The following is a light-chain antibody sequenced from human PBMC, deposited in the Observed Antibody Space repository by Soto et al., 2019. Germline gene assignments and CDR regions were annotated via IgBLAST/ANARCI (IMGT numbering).Light chain of an antibody. V-gene: IGKV1-39*01. CDR2: AAS. Sequence: DIQMTQSPASLSASLGDRVTITCRASQGISTYLNWYQQKPGKAPKLLIYAASSLQSGVPSRFSGSGSGTEFTLTIDSLQPDDFATFYCQQYSTYPLTFGGGTKVDIK. CDR3: QQYSTYPLT. J-gene: IGKJ4*01. CDR1: QGISTY.